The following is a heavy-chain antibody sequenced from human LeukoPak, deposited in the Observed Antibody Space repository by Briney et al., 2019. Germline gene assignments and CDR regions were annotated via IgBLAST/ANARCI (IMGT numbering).Heavy chain of an antibody. CDR2: IYHSGST. Sequence: SETLSLTCAVSGYSISSGYYWGWIRQPPGKGLEWIGSIYHSGSTYYNPSLKGRVTISVDTSKNQFSLKLSSVTAADTAVYYCARDLPPAYYDFWSGPDYWGQGTLVTVSS. V-gene: IGHV4-38-2*02. D-gene: IGHD3-3*01. CDR1: GYSISSGYY. J-gene: IGHJ4*02. CDR3: ARDLPPAYYDFWSGPDY.